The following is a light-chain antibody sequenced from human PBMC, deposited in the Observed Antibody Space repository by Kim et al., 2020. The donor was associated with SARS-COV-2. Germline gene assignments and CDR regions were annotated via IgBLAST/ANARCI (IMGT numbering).Light chain of an antibody. CDR3: QQYNNWPYT. Sequence: EKVMTQSPATPSVSPGERATLSCRASQSVSTNLAWYQQKPGQAPRLLIYGASTRATGIPARFSGSGSGTEFTLTISSLQSEDFAVYYCQQYNNWPYTFGQGTKLEIK. V-gene: IGKV3-15*01. CDR1: QSVSTN. J-gene: IGKJ2*01. CDR2: GAS.